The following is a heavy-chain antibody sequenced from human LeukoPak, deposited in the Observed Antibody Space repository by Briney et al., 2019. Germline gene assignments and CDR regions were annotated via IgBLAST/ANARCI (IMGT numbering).Heavy chain of an antibody. CDR2: IYYSGST. D-gene: IGHD2-2*01. V-gene: IGHV4-59*01. CDR3: ARVVVGAFYYYYYMDV. Sequence: SETLSLTCTLSGDSMSSYYWGWIRQPPGKGLQWIGYIYYSGSTNYNPSLKSRVIISVDRSKNQFSLRLTSVTAADTAVYYCARVVVGAFYYYYYMDVRGKGTTVIVSS. CDR1: GDSMSSYY. J-gene: IGHJ6*03.